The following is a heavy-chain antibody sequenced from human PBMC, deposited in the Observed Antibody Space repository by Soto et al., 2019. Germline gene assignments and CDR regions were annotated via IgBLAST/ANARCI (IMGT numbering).Heavy chain of an antibody. Sequence: QLQLQESGPRLVKPSETLSLTCSVSGGSISSSSYSWGWIRQPPGKGLEWIGTIYYSGSTHYNPSREGRVAISADTPNNQLSLRLSSVTAADTAVYYCGRQPGHCGSTTCCGYYSVDVWGQGTTVTVS. CDR1: GGSISSSSYS. CDR3: GRQPGHCGSTTCCGYYSVDV. D-gene: IGHD2-2*01. V-gene: IGHV4-39*01. J-gene: IGHJ6*02. CDR2: IYYSGST.